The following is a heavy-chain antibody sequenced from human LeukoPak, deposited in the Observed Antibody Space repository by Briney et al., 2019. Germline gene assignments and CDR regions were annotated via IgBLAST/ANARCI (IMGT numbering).Heavy chain of an antibody. D-gene: IGHD1/OR15-1a*01. CDR2: IYYSGST. V-gene: IGHV4-61*05. CDR3: ARLGSRIEQEANWFDP. Sequence: SETLSLTCTVSGGSISSSSYYWSWIRQPPGKGLEWIGYIYYSGSTNYNPSLKSRVTISVDTSKNQFSLKLSSVTAADTAVYYCARLGSRIEQEANWFDPWGQGTLVTVSS. CDR1: GGSISSSSYY. J-gene: IGHJ5*02.